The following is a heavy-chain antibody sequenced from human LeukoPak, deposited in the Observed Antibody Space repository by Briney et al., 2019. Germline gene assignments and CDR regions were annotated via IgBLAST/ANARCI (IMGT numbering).Heavy chain of an antibody. D-gene: IGHD2-15*01. J-gene: IGHJ5*02. CDR1: GFTFSSYA. Sequence: GGSLRLSCAASGFTFSSYAMNWVRQAPGKGLEWVSTISGSGGSTYYADSVKGRFTVSRDNSKNTLSLQMNSLRAEDTAVYYCAKERSGYCSGGTCFSVWFDPWGQGTLVTVPS. CDR2: ISGSGGST. CDR3: AKERSGYCSGGTCFSVWFDP. V-gene: IGHV3-23*01.